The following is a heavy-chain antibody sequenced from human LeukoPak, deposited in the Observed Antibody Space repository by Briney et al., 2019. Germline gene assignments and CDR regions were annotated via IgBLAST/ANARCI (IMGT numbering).Heavy chain of an antibody. J-gene: IGHJ6*03. CDR2: IIPIFSTA. Sequence: ASVKVSCKASGGTFSSYAINWVRQAPGQGLEWMGGIIPIFSTANYTQKFQGRATITTDESTSTAYMELSSLRSEDTAVYYCARAPYSSSSRGYYYYMDVWGKGTTVTVSS. D-gene: IGHD6-6*01. V-gene: IGHV1-69*05. CDR1: GGTFSSYA. CDR3: ARAPYSSSSRGYYYYMDV.